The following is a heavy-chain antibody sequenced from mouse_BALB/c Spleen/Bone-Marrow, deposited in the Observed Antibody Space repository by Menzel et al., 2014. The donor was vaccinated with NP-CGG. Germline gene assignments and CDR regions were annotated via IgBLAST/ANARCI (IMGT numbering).Heavy chain of an antibody. J-gene: IGHJ3*01. CDR1: GYAFSSSW. V-gene: IGHV1-82*01. D-gene: IGHD2-10*02. Sequence: VQLQESGPELVKPGASVKISCKAFGYAFSSSWMNWVKQRPGQGLEWIGRIYPGDGDTNYNGKFKGKATLTADKSSGTAYMQLSSLTSVDSAVYFCARGYGNYEGWFAYWGQGTLVTVSA. CDR3: ARGYGNYEGWFAY. CDR2: IYPGDGDT.